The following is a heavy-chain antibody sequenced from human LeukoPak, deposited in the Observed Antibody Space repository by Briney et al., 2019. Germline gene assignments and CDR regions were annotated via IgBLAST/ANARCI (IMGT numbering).Heavy chain of an antibody. J-gene: IGHJ4*02. CDR1: GGTISSSSYY. CDR2: IYYSGST. Sequence: MTSVTLSLTCTVSGGTISSSSYYWGWIRQPPGKGLEWIGSIYYSGSTYYNPSLKSRVTISVDTSKNQFSLKLSSVTAADTAVYYCARRYCSGGSCPFDYWGQGTLVTVSS. CDR3: ARRYCSGGSCPFDY. V-gene: IGHV4-39*01. D-gene: IGHD2-15*01.